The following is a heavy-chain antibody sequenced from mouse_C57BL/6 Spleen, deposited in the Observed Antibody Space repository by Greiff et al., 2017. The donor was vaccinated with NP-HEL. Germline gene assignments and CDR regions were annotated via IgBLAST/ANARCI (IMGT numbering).Heavy chain of an antibody. V-gene: IGHV1-69*01. CDR1: GYTFTSYW. CDR2: IDPSDSYP. Sequence: QVQLQQPGAELVMPGASVKLSCKASGYTFTSYWMHWVKQRPGQGLEWIGEIDPSDSYPNYNQKFKGKSTLTVDKSSSTAYMQLSSLPSEDSAVYYCARGTPYFDYWGQGTTLTVSS. J-gene: IGHJ2*01. CDR3: ARGTPYFDY.